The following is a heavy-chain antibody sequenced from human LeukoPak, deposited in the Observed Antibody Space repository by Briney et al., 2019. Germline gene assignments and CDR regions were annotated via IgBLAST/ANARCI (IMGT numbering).Heavy chain of an antibody. CDR3: AKGRDILTGPFDY. CDR1: GFPFSSFG. D-gene: IGHD3-9*01. V-gene: IGHV3-23*01. J-gene: IGHJ4*02. Sequence: GGTLRLSCAASGFPFSSFGINWVRQAPGKGLEWVSAISPGDVSTYYADSVKGRFTISRDNSKNTLYLQMNSLRAEDTAVYYCAKGRDILTGPFDYWGQGTLVTVSS. CDR2: ISPGDVST.